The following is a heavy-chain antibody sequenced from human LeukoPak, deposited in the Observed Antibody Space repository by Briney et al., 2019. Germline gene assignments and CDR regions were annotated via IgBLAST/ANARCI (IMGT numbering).Heavy chain of an antibody. CDR2: ISYDGSNK. Sequence: GGSLRLSCAASGFTFSSYAMHWVRQAPGKGLERVAVISYDGSNKYHADSVKGRFTISRDNSKNTLYLQMNSLRAEDTAVYYCARVSYYDILTGYQYGMDVWGKGTTVTVSS. J-gene: IGHJ6*04. V-gene: IGHV3-30*04. CDR1: GFTFSSYA. CDR3: ARVSYYDILTGYQYGMDV. D-gene: IGHD3-9*01.